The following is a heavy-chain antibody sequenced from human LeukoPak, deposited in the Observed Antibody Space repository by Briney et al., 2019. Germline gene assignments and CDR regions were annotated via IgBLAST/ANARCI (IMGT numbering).Heavy chain of an antibody. CDR2: ISGSGGST. Sequence: PGGSLRLSGAASGFPFSSYAMSWVRQAPGKGLEWVSAISGSGGSTYYADSVKGRFTISRDNSKNTLYLQMNSLRAEDTAVYYCAKDRVAARPIYYFDYWGQGTLVTVSS. J-gene: IGHJ4*02. D-gene: IGHD6-6*01. V-gene: IGHV3-23*01. CDR1: GFPFSSYA. CDR3: AKDRVAARPIYYFDY.